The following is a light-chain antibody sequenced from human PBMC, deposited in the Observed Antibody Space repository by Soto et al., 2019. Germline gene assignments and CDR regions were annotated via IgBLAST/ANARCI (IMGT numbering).Light chain of an antibody. CDR2: EVS. CDR3: TSFTTTNIWV. J-gene: IGLJ3*02. Sequence: QSVLTQPASVSGSPGQSITISCTGTSRDIGIYNYVSWYQQHPGKAPKLIICEVSNRPSGVSSRFSGSKSGNTASLTISGLRPEDEADYYCTSFTTTNIWVFGGGTKLTVL. CDR1: SRDIGIYNY. V-gene: IGLV2-14*01.